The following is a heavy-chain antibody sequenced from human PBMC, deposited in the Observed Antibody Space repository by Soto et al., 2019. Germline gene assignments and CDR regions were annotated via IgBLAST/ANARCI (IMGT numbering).Heavy chain of an antibody. Sequence: VGSLRLSCAASGFTFSSYAMSWVRQAPGKGLEWVSYISSSSSTIYYADSVKGRFTISRDNAKNSLYLQMDSLRAEDTAVYYCARVSRVLSRGRNWFDPWGQGTLVTVSS. CDR2: ISSSSSTI. D-gene: IGHD3-10*01. CDR3: ARVSRVLSRGRNWFDP. V-gene: IGHV3-48*01. J-gene: IGHJ5*02. CDR1: GFTFSSYA.